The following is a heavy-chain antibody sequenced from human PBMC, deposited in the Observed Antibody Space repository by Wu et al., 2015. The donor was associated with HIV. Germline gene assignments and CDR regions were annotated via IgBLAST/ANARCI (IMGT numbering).Heavy chain of an antibody. CDR3: ARVQFDPDYYTYFDL. CDR1: YILSTYP. D-gene: IGHD4/OR15-4a*01. CDR2: MNPKNGHI. V-gene: IGHV1-18*01. Sequence: QAQLEQSGPEAKRPGASVKVSCKASYILSTYPIGWVRQAPGQRLEWMGWMNPKNGHIQPAQRFQDRITMSADNSAHTAYMELTSLTSDDTAIYFCARVQFDPDYYTYFDLWGQGTLVTVSS. J-gene: IGHJ2*01.